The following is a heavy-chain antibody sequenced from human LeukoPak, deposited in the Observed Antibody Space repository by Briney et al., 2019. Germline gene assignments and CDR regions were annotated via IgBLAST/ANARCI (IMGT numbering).Heavy chain of an antibody. J-gene: IGHJ5*01. CDR2: LTRTSSAT. D-gene: IGHD5-18*01. Sequence: GGSLRLSCVGSGFRFSSYDMNWVRQAPGRGLEWLSYLTRTSSATWYADSVKGRFTIFRDNAKSSLYLQMNSLRVEDTAVYYCATGGSEYRSDWLDSWGQGTLVNVAS. CDR1: GFRFSSYD. V-gene: IGHV3-48*01. CDR3: ATGGSEYRSDWLDS.